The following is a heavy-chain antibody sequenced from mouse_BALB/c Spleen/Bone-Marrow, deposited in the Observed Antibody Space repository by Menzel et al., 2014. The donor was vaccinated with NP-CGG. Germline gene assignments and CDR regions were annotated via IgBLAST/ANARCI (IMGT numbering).Heavy chain of an antibody. J-gene: IGHJ3*01. V-gene: IGHV5-9-2*01. CDR1: GFTFNSYG. CDR2: ISGGGGYT. Sequence: DVMLVESGGGLVKSGGSLKLSCAASGFTFNSYGMSWVRQTPEKRLEWVATISGGGGYTFYPDSVKGRFTISRDNAKNNLYLQLSSLRSEDTALYYCARHAYYDQTEVSFVYWGQGTLVTVSA. CDR3: ARHAYYDQTEVSFVY. D-gene: IGHD2-4*01.